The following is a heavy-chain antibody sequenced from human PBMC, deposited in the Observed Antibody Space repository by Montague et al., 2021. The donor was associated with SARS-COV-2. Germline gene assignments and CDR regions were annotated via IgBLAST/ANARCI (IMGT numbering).Heavy chain of an antibody. Sequence: SETLSLTCAVYGGSFSGYYWSWIRQPPEKGLEWIGEINHSGSTNYNPSLKSRVTISVDTSKNQFSLKLSSVTAADTAVYYCARVRAVPAAMRIFSLGRSYYGVDVWGQGTTVTVSS. D-gene: IGHD2-2*01. V-gene: IGHV4-34*01. CDR2: INHSGST. CDR1: GGSFSGYY. CDR3: ARVRAVPAAMRIFSLGRSYYGVDV. J-gene: IGHJ6*02.